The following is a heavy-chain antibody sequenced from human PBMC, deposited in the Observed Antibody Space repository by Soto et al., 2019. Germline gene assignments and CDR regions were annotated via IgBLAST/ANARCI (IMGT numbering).Heavy chain of an antibody. CDR3: AKDRRVYGVIVAMMEY. CDR1: GFMFSSYA. V-gene: IGHV3-30*18. Sequence: HPGGSLRLSCTASGFMFSSYAMHWVRQAPGKGLEWVAVISHDGKERYYADSVKGRFTISRDNSKNTLYLQMNSLRAEDTSVYYCAKDRRVYGVIVAMMEYWGQETQVTVSS. D-gene: IGHD3-16*02. J-gene: IGHJ4*02. CDR2: ISHDGKER.